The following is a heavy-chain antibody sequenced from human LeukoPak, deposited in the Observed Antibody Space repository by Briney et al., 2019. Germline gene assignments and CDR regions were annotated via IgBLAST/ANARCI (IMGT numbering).Heavy chain of an antibody. J-gene: IGHJ4*02. CDR2: ISSSSGYV. D-gene: IGHD1-1*01. CDR3: ARFPEGTWSIDF. V-gene: IGHV3-21*01. CDR1: GFTLSSYS. Sequence: GGSLRLSCAASGFTLSSYSMNWVRQAPGKGLEWVSSISSSSGYVFYADSMKGRFTVSRDNSKNSLYLQMNTLGAEDTAVYYCARFPEGTWSIDFWGQGTLVSVSS.